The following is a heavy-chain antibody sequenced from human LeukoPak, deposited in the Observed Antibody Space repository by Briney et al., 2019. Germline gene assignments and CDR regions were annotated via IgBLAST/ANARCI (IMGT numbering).Heavy chain of an antibody. CDR2: ISGSGDST. CDR1: GFTFSSYA. J-gene: IGHJ4*02. CDR3: AREMMVRGVIITQNFDY. Sequence: GGSLRLSCAASGFTFSSYAMNWVRQAPGKGLEWVSSISGSGDSTYYVDSVKGRFTISRDISKNTLYLQMNSLRAEDTAVYYCAREMMVRGVIITQNFDYWGQGTLVTVSS. D-gene: IGHD3-10*01. V-gene: IGHV3-23*01.